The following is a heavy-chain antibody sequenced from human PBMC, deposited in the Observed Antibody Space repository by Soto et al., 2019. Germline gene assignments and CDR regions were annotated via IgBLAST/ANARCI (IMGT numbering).Heavy chain of an antibody. J-gene: IGHJ5*02. V-gene: IGHV3-23*01. CDR3: AKDHYYYDSSGSNWFDP. CDR1: GFTFSSYA. Sequence: GGSLRLSCAASGFTFSSYAMSWVRQAPGKGLEWVSAISGSGGSTYYADSVKGRFTISRDNSKNTLYLQMNSLRAEDTAVYYCAKDHYYYDSSGSNWFDPWGQGTLVTVSS. D-gene: IGHD3-22*01. CDR2: ISGSGGST.